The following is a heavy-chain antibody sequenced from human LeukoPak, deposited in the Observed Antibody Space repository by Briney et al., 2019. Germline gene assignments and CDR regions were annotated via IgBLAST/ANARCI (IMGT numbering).Heavy chain of an antibody. V-gene: IGHV1-2*02. CDR1: GYTFTGYY. CDR2: INPNSGGT. D-gene: IGHD2-2*01. Sequence: ASVKVSCKASGYTFTGYYMHWVRQAPGQGLEWVGWINPNSGGTNYAQKFQGRVTMTRDTSISTAYMELSRLRSDDTAVYYCARDAVNIVVVPAATIVYYGMDVWGQGTTVTVSS. J-gene: IGHJ6*02. CDR3: ARDAVNIVVVPAATIVYYGMDV.